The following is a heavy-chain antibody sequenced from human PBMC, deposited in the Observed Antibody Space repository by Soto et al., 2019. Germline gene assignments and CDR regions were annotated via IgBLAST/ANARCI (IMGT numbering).Heavy chain of an antibody. CDR3: ARDAAGYCSSTSCYGPWFDP. V-gene: IGHV1-3*01. D-gene: IGHD2-2*01. CDR2: INAGNGNT. Sequence: ASVKVSCKASGYTFTSYAMHWVRQAPGQRLEWMGGINAGNGNTKYSQKFQGRVTITRDTSASTAYMELSSLRSEDTAVYYCARDAAGYCSSTSCYGPWFDPWGQGTLVTVSS. CDR1: GYTFTSYA. J-gene: IGHJ5*02.